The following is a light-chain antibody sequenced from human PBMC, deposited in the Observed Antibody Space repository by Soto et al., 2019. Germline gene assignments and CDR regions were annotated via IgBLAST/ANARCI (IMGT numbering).Light chain of an antibody. CDR1: QTISSW. V-gene: IGKV1-5*03. CDR3: QHYNSYSEA. J-gene: IGKJ1*01. CDR2: KAS. Sequence: DIQMTQSPSTLSGSVGDRVTITCRASQTISSWLAWYQQKPGKAPKLLIYKASTLKSGVPSRFSGSGSGTEFTLTISSLQPEDVATYYCQHYNSYSEAFGQGTKGDIK.